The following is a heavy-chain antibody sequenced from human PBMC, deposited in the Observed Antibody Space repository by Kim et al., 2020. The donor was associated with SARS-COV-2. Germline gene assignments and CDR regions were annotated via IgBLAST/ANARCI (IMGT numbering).Heavy chain of an antibody. CDR2: IKSDAYET. V-gene: IGHV3-7*03. D-gene: IGHD6-19*01. CDR1: DFTFDTYW. Sequence: GGSLRLSCAASDFTFDTYWISWVRQAPGKGLEWVAIIKSDAYETYYVDSVKGRFTVSRDNAKNLVFLQMNSLRAEDTAVYYCARGVAVAPHYYYYYAMDVWGQGTTVTVSS. CDR3: ARGVAVAPHYYYYYAMDV. J-gene: IGHJ6*02.